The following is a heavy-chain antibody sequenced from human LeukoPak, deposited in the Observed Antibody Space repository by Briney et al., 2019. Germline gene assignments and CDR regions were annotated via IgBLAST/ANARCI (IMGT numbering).Heavy chain of an antibody. V-gene: IGHV3-21*01. CDR3: ASRASADTAMGTNP. CDR2: ISSSSSYI. Sequence: GGSLRLSCAASGFTFSSYSMNWVRQAPGKGLEWVSSISSSSSYIYYADSVKGRFTISRDNAKNSLYLQMTSLRAEDTAVYYCASRASADTAMGTNPWGQGTLVTVSS. D-gene: IGHD5-18*01. J-gene: IGHJ5*02. CDR1: GFTFSSYS.